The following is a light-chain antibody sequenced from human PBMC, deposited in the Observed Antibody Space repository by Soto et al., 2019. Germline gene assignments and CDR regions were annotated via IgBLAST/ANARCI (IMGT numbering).Light chain of an antibody. CDR3: QQSYSFPLS. Sequence: AIRMTQSPSSLSASTGDRVTITCRASQGISSYLAWYQQKPGKAPKLLIYAASTLQSGVPSRFSGSGSGTDFTLTISCLQSEDFATYYCQQSYSFPLSFAGGTRVDIK. CDR2: AAS. J-gene: IGKJ4*01. CDR1: QGISSY. V-gene: IGKV1-8*01.